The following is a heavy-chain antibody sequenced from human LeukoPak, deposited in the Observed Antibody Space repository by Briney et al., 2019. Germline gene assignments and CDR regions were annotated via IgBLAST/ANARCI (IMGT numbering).Heavy chain of an antibody. D-gene: IGHD2-2*02. CDR3: ARDALPDCSSTSCYKAPFDP. V-gene: IGHV4-4*07. CDR2: IYTSGST. J-gene: IGHJ5*02. CDR1: GGSISSYY. Sequence: QSSETLSLTCTVSGGSISSYYWSWIRQPAGKGLEWIGRIYTSGSTNYNPSLKSRVTMSVDTSKNQFSLKLSSVTAADTAVYYCARDALPDCSSTSCYKAPFDPWGQGTLVTVSS.